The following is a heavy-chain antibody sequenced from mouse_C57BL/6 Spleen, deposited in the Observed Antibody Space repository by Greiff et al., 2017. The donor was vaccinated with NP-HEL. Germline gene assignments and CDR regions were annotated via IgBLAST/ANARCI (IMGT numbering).Heavy chain of an antibody. D-gene: IGHD2-3*01. CDR2: IWSGGST. CDR3: ARNGPDGYHAMDY. Sequence: VKLVESGPGLVQPSQSLSITCTVSGFSLTSYGVHWVRQSPGKGLEWLGVIWSGGSTDNNAAFISRLSISKDNSKSQVFFKMNRLQADDTARYYCARNGPDGYHAMDYWGQGTSVTVSS. V-gene: IGHV2-2*01. CDR1: GFSLTSYG. J-gene: IGHJ4*01.